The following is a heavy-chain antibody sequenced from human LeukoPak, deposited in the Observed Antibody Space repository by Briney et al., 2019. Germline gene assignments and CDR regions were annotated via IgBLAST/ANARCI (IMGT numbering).Heavy chain of an antibody. J-gene: IGHJ5*02. Sequence: GGSLRLSCAASGFTFSSNPMTWVRQAPGKGLEWVSAISGSGSTTYSADSVKGRFTISRDNSKNTLFLQMNSLRAEDTAVYYCAKGGITSWFDPWGQGTLVTVPS. CDR3: AKGGITSWFDP. CDR1: GFTFSSNP. V-gene: IGHV3-23*01. D-gene: IGHD3-10*01. CDR2: ISGSGSTT.